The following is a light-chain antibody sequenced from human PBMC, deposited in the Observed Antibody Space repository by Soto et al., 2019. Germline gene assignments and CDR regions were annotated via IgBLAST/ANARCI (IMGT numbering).Light chain of an antibody. J-gene: IGKJ4*01. CDR3: QQYNNWPLT. V-gene: IGKV3-15*01. CDR2: GAS. CDR1: QGVSSN. Sequence: EIVMTQSPATLSVSPGERATLSCRASQGVSSNLAWHQQKPGQPPGLLIYGASTRAAGIPARFSGSGSGTEFTLTISSLQSEDFAVYYCQQYNNWPLTFGGGTKVEIK.